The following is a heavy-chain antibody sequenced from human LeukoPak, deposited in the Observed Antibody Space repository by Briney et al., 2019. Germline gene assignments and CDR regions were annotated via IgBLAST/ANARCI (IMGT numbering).Heavy chain of an antibody. J-gene: IGHJ4*02. CDR3: AGGAAAGTLSGFDY. V-gene: IGHV4-34*01. D-gene: IGHD6-13*01. Sequence: SETLSLTCAVYGGSFSGYYWSWIRQPPGKGLEWIGEINHSGSTNYNPSLKSRVTISVDTSKNQFSLKLSSVTAADTAAYYCAGGAAAGTLSGFDYWGQGTLVTVSS. CDR1: GGSFSGYY. CDR2: INHSGST.